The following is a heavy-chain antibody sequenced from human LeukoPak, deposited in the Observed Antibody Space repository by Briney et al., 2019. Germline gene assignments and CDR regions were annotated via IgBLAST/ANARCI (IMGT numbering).Heavy chain of an antibody. CDR1: GGSISSGSYL. V-gene: IGHV4-61*02. Sequence: SETLSLTCTVSGGSISSGSYLWSWIRQPAGKGLEWIGRIYVGGSPDYNPSLKSRVTISVDTSKNQFSLKLSSVTAADTAVYYRARDRGGTMTTFWFDPWGQGTLVTVSS. CDR2: IYVGGSP. D-gene: IGHD4-17*01. J-gene: IGHJ5*02. CDR3: ARDRGGTMTTFWFDP.